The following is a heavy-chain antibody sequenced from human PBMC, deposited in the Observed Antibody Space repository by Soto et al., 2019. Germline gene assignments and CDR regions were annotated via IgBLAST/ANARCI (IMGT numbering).Heavy chain of an antibody. J-gene: IGHJ4*02. Sequence: QLQLQESGSGLVKPSQTLSLTCAVSGGSISSGGYSWSWIRQPPGKGLEWIGYIYHSGSTYYNPSLKSRVTISVDKSKNQFSLKLSPVTAADTAVYCCAGGPGVARNYWGQGTLVTVSS. CDR2: IYHSGST. CDR3: AGGPGVARNY. D-gene: IGHD5-12*01. V-gene: IGHV4-30-2*01. CDR1: GGSISSGGYS.